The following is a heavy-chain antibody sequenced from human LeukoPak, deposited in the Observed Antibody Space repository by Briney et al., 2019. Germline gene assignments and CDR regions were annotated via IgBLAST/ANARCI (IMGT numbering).Heavy chain of an antibody. CDR2: ISGSGGST. V-gene: IGHV3-23*01. CDR3: PKGDCSSTSCYGAFDI. J-gene: IGHJ3*02. D-gene: IGHD2-2*01. CDR1: GFTFSSYA. Sequence: PGGSLRLSCAASGFTFSSYAMSWVRQAPGKGLEWVSAISGSGGSTYYADSVKGRFTISRDNSKNTLYLQMNSLRAEDTAVYYCPKGDCSSTSCYGAFDIWGQGTMVTVSS.